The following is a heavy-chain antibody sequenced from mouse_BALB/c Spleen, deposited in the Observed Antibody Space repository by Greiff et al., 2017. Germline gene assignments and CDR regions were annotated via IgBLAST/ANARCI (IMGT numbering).Heavy chain of an antibody. CDR2: INPYNDGT. V-gene: IGHV1-14*01. Sequence: EVKLQESGPELVKPGASVKMSCKASGYTFTSYVMHWVKQKPGQGLEWIGYINPYNDGTKYNEKFKGKATLTSDKSSSTAYMELSSLTSEDSAVYYCAREYLYWYFDVWGAGTTVTVSS. CDR1: GYTFTSYV. J-gene: IGHJ1*01. D-gene: IGHD5-1*01. CDR3: AREYLYWYFDV.